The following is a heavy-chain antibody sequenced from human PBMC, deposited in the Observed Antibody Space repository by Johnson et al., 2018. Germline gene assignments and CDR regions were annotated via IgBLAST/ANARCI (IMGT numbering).Heavy chain of an antibody. CDR3: ARDALTGAFDI. J-gene: IGHJ3*02. Sequence: VQLVESGGGLVKPGGSLRLSCAASRFTFSSYSMNWIRQAPGKGLEWVSSITSSGRSIYYADSVKGRFTISRDNVKNSLYLQMTSLRAEDTAVYYCARDALTGAFDIWGQGTMVTVAS. D-gene: IGHD3-9*01. V-gene: IGHV3-21*01. CDR2: ITSSGRSI. CDR1: RFTFSSYS.